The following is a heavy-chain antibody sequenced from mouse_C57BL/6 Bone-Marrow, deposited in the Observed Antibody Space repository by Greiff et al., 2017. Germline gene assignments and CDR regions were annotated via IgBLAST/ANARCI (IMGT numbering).Heavy chain of an antibody. CDR1: GFTFTSYN. J-gene: IGHJ4*01. CDR2: IYPGNGDT. V-gene: IGHV1-12*01. CDR3: AREYYYGSSYAMDY. D-gene: IGHD1-1*01. Sequence: QVQLQQSGAELVRPGASVKMSCTASGFTFTSYNMHWVKQTPRQGLEWIGTIYPGNGDTSYNHKFKGKATLTVDKSSSTAYMQLRSLTSEDSAVYMCAREYYYGSSYAMDYWGQGTSVTVSS.